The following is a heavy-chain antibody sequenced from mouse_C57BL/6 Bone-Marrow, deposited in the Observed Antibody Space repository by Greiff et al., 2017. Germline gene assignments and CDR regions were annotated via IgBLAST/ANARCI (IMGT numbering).Heavy chain of an antibody. CDR2: INPSTGGT. CDR1: GYSFTGYY. Sequence: EVQLQQSGPELVKPGASVKISCKASGYSFTGYYMNWVKQSPEKSLEWIGEINPSTGGTTYNEKFKATATFTVDKSSSTAYMQLNSLTSEDSAVYYCARLYYGSPGYFDVWGTGTTVTVSA. D-gene: IGHD1-1*01. V-gene: IGHV1-42*01. J-gene: IGHJ1*03. CDR3: ARLYYGSPGYFDV.